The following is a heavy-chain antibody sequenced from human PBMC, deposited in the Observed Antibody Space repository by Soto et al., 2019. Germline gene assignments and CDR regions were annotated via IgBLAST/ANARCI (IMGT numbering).Heavy chain of an antibody. CDR1: GFTFSSYG. CDR3: AKDREVTTLKYYYYGMDV. CDR2: ISYDGSNK. D-gene: IGHD4-17*01. V-gene: IGHV3-30*18. J-gene: IGHJ6*02. Sequence: GGSLRLSCAASGFTFSSYGMHWVRQAPGKGLEWVAVISYDGSNKYYADSVKGRFTISRDNSKNTLYLQMNSLRAEDTAVYYCAKDREVTTLKYYYYGMDVWGQGTTVTVSS.